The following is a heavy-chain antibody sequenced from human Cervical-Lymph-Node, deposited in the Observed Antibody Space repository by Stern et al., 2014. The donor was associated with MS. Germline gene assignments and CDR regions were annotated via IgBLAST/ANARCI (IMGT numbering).Heavy chain of an antibody. CDR2: SNPDSGGT. CDR3: AIRFLDGRDV. Sequence: VQLVESGAEVKKPGASVEVSCKASGYIFTGYYMHWVRQAPGQGLQWMGRSNPDSGGTNYAQKFQSMVAMTRDTSITTAYMKLSRLRSGDTAVYSCAIRFLDGRDVWGQGPTVTVPS. J-gene: IGHJ6*02. CDR1: GYIFTGYY. V-gene: IGHV1-2*06. D-gene: IGHD3-3*01.